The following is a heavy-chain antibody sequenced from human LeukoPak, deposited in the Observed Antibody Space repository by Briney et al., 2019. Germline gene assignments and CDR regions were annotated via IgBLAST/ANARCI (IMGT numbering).Heavy chain of an antibody. D-gene: IGHD6-19*01. V-gene: IGHV3-30*02. CDR3: AKGDMPGDSSGWYRLDY. J-gene: IGHJ4*02. CDR1: GFTFSSYG. Sequence: SGGSLRLSCAASGFTFSSYGMHWVRQAPGKGLEWVAFIRYVGSNKYYADSVKGRFTISRDNSKNTLYLQMNSLRAEDTAVYYCAKGDMPGDSSGWYRLDYWGQGTLVTVSS. CDR2: IRYVGSNK.